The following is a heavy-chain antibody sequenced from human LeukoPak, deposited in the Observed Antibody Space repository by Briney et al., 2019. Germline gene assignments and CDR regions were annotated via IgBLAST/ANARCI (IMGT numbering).Heavy chain of an antibody. CDR2: IYYSGST. CDR1: GGSISSGDYY. Sequence: SETLSLTCTVSGGSISSGDYYWSWIRQPPGKGLEWIGYIYYSGSTYYNPSLKSRVTISVDTSKNQFSLKLSSVTAADTAVYYCARGLGFWSGPTVYYYMDVWGKGTTVTVSS. CDR3: ARGLGFWSGPTVYYYMDV. D-gene: IGHD3-3*01. V-gene: IGHV4-30-4*01. J-gene: IGHJ6*03.